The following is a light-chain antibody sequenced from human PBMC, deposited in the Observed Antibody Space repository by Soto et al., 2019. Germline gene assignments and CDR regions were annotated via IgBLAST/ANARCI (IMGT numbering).Light chain of an antibody. Sequence: EIVLTQSPATLSLSPGERATLSCRASQSVKNYLAWYQQKPGQAPRLLIYDISNRATGIPARFSGSGSGADFTLTISSLEVEDFAVYYCQQRNNWPWLTFGGGTRVEIK. J-gene: IGKJ4*01. CDR3: QQRNNWPWLT. CDR2: DIS. CDR1: QSVKNY. V-gene: IGKV3-11*01.